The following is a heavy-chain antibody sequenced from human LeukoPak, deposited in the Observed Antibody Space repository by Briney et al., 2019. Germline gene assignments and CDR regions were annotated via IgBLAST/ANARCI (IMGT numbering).Heavy chain of an antibody. J-gene: IGHJ4*02. CDR2: INAGNGNT. Sequence: GASVKVSGKASGYTFTSYAMHWVRQAPGQRLEWMGWINAGNGNTKYSQKFQGRVTITRDTSASTAYMELSSLRSEDTAVYYCARATGRNGHFDYWDQGTLVTVSS. CDR1: GYTFTSYA. CDR3: ARATGRNGHFDY. V-gene: IGHV1-3*01. D-gene: IGHD2-8*01.